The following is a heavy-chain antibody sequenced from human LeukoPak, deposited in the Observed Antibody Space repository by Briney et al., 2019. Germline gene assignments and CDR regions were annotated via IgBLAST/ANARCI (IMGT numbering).Heavy chain of an antibody. V-gene: IGHV4-4*08. Sequence: SETLSLTCTVSGGPINSYYWSWIRQPPGKGLEWIGYMYHTGSSNYNHSLKSRVTISLDIPKNQFSLKLNSVTAADTAVYYCVRDQGGSSYRHAFDLWGQGTMVTVSS. CDR2: MYHTGSS. D-gene: IGHD2-15*01. J-gene: IGHJ3*01. CDR1: GGPINSYY. CDR3: VRDQGGSSYRHAFDL.